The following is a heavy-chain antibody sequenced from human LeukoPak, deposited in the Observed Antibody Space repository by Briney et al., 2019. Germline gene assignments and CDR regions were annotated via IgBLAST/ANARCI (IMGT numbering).Heavy chain of an antibody. CDR2: MYYSGGT. J-gene: IGHJ4*02. Sequence: SETLSLTCTVSGGSVSSDNYYWSWIRQPPGKGLEWIGYMYYSGGTKYNPSLKSRVTISVETSKNQLSLKLSSVTAADTVVYYCARVSRTVTPESTVYYNTYWGQGTLVTVTS. V-gene: IGHV4-61*01. CDR1: GGSVSSDNYY. D-gene: IGHD3-9*01. CDR3: ARVSRTVTPESTVYYNTY.